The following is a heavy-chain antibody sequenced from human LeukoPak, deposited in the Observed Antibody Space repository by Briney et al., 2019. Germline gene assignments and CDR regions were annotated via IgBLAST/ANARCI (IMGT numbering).Heavy chain of an antibody. J-gene: IGHJ4*02. CDR2: ILWYDDK. Sequence: SGRTLVKPTQAFTLTCTVSGLRCSSRGGGVGWIRQPPGRALEWVATILWYDDKRFSPSLRSRPPITKDTSKNQVVLIMANMDSVDTATYYCARSFDYGDYAGNFEYWGQGALVTVSS. V-gene: IGHV2-5*01. D-gene: IGHD4-17*01. CDR1: GLRCSSRGGG. CDR3: ARSFDYGDYAGNFEY.